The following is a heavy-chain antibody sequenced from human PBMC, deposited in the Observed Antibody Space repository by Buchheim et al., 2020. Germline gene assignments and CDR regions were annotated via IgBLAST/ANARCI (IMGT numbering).Heavy chain of an antibody. Sequence: EVQLLESGGALLQPGGSLRLSCAVSGFTFSIYTMSWVRQAPGKGLEWVGFIRSKAYGGTTEYAASVKGRFTISRDDSKSIAYLQMNSLKTEDTAVYYCTRDRSSDTAMEYDYYYGMDVWGQGTT. V-gene: IGHV3-49*04. D-gene: IGHD5-18*01. CDR3: TRDRSSDTAMEYDYYYGMDV. CDR2: IRSKAYGGTT. J-gene: IGHJ6*02. CDR1: GFTFSIYT.